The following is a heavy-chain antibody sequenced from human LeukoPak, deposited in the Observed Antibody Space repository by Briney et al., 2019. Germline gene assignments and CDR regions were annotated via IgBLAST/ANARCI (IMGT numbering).Heavy chain of an antibody. CDR2: IKGDGSST. CDR3: ARGAYCGGDCPLPNSLY. Sequence: GGSLRLSCAASEFTFSRYWMHWVRQAPGKGLVWVSRIKGDGSSTTYADSVKGRFTISRDNAKNTLYLQMNSLTAEDTAVYYCARGAYCGGDCPLPNSLYWGRGTLVTVST. V-gene: IGHV3-74*01. D-gene: IGHD2-21*01. J-gene: IGHJ4*02. CDR1: EFTFSRYW.